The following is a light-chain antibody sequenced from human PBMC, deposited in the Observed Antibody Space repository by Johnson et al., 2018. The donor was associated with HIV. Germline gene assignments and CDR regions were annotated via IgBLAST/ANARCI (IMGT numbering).Light chain of an antibody. CDR3: GTWDTSLSSYV. V-gene: IGLV1-51*01. CDR2: DNN. Sequence: QSVLTQPPSVSAAPGQKVTISCSGSSSNIGDNYVSWYQQLPGTAPKLLIYDNNNRPSGIPDRFSGSKSGTSATLGITGLQTGDEADYYCGTWDTSLSSYVCGTGTKVTVL. CDR1: SSNIGDNY. J-gene: IGLJ1*01.